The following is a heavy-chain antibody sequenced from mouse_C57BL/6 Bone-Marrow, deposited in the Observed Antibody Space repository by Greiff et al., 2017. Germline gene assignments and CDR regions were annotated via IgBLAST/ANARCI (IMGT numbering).Heavy chain of an antibody. CDR3: ARSLLIAY. Sequence: QVQLQQSGAELARPGASVKLSCKASGYTFTSYGISWVKQRTGQGLEWIGEIYPRSGNTYYNEKIKGKATLTADKSSSTAYMELRSLTSEDSAVYFCARSLLIAYWGQGTLVTVSA. CDR1: GYTFTSYG. D-gene: IGHD2-1*01. CDR2: IYPRSGNT. J-gene: IGHJ3*01. V-gene: IGHV1-81*01.